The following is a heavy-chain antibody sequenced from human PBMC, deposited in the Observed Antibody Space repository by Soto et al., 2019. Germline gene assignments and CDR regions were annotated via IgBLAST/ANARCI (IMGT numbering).Heavy chain of an antibody. D-gene: IGHD3-10*02. J-gene: IGHJ2*01. Sequence: KGLEWIGEINHSGSTHYDPSLNNRVTRSVDTSKNQFSLKLSSVTAADTAVYYCFFFQAEDGIRDVRSVSAFLLNRSSDL. CDR3: FFFQAEDGIRDVRSVSAFLLNRSSDL. V-gene: IGHV4-34*01. CDR2: INHSGST.